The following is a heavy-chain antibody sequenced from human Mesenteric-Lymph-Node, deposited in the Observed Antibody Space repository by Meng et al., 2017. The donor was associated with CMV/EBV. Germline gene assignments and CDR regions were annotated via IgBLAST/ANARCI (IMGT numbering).Heavy chain of an antibody. CDR3: TLYDTSGYANDIQH. Sequence: SETLSLTCTVSGGSISISTYYWAWIRQPPGKGLEWIGTIHYSGSTSYNPSLKSRVTISVDTSKNQFSLKLSSVTAADTAVYYCTLYDTSGYANDIQHWGQGTLVTVSS. D-gene: IGHD3-22*01. CDR2: IHYSGST. J-gene: IGHJ1*01. CDR1: GGSISISTYY. V-gene: IGHV4-39*07.